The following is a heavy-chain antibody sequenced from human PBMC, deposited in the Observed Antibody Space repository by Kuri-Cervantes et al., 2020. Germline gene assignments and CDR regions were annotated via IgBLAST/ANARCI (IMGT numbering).Heavy chain of an antibody. J-gene: IGHJ4*02. V-gene: IGHV1-2*02. D-gene: IGHD6-13*01. CDR3: ARGLNIAAAANY. Sequence: ASVKVSCKASGYTFTAYYIHWVRQAPGQGLEWMGWINPNSGGTDYAQKFQGRVTMTRDTSISTAYMELSRLRSDDTAVYYCARGLNIAAAANYWGQGTLVTVSS. CDR1: GYTFTAYY. CDR2: INPNSGGT.